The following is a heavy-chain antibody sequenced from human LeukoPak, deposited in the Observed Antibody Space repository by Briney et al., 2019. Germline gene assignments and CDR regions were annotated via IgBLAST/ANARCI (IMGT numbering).Heavy chain of an antibody. Sequence: SETLSLTCAVYGGSFSGYYWSWIRQPPGKGLEWIGEINHSGSTNYNPSLKSRVTISVDTSKNQFSLKLSSVTAADTAVYYCARRGYSYGLFLRYYYYYGMDVWGQGTTVTVSS. V-gene: IGHV4-34*01. D-gene: IGHD5-18*01. CDR2: INHSGST. J-gene: IGHJ6*02. CDR1: GGSFSGYY. CDR3: ARRGYSYGLFLRYYYYYGMDV.